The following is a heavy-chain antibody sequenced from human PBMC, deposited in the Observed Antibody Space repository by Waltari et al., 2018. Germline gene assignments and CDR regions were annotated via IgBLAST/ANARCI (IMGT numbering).Heavy chain of an antibody. CDR2: IVVGSGNT. J-gene: IGHJ6*02. CDR1: GFPFTSSA. Sequence: QMQLVQSGPEVKKPGTSVKVSCKASGFPFTSSAMQWVLQARGQRLEWIGWIVVGSGNTNYAQKFQERVTITRDMSTSTAYMELSSLRSEDTAVYYCAASGCGGDCYYYYGMDVWGQGTTVTVSS. CDR3: AASGCGGDCYYYYGMDV. V-gene: IGHV1-58*02. D-gene: IGHD2-21*02.